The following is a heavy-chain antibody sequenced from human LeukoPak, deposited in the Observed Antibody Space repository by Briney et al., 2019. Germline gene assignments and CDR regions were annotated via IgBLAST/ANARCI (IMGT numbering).Heavy chain of an antibody. CDR3: ARSRPGGRGAFDI. J-gene: IGHJ3*02. Sequence: GGSLRLSCVASEFTFSTYSMNWVRQAPGKGLEWVSYVSTSSSTIYYADSVKGRFTISRDNANTSLFLEMNTLRAEDTAVYYCARSRPGGRGAFDIWGQGTVVTVSS. D-gene: IGHD1-1*01. CDR2: VSTSSSTI. CDR1: EFTFSTYS. V-gene: IGHV3-48*01.